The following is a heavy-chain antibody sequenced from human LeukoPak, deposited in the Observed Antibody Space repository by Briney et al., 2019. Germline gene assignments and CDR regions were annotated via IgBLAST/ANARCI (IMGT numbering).Heavy chain of an antibody. CDR2: ISGSGGST. CDR1: GFTFSSYA. CDR3: ARESSGYFY. V-gene: IGHV3-23*01. J-gene: IGHJ4*02. Sequence: GGSLRLSCAASGFTFSSYALSWVRQAPGKGLEWVSGISGSGGSTYYADSVKGRFTISRDNAKNSLYLQMNSLRAEDTAVYYCARESSGYFYWGQGTLVTVSS. D-gene: IGHD3-22*01.